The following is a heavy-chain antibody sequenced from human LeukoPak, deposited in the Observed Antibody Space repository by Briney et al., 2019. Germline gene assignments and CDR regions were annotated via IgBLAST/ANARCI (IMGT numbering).Heavy chain of an antibody. CDR2: FDPEDGET. Sequence: PLASVKVSCKASGYTLTELSMHWVRQAPGKGLEWMGGFDPEDGETVYAQKFQGRVTMTEDTSTDTAYMELSSLRSEDMAAYYCATVISSSFVDWGAFDIWGQGTMVTVSS. J-gene: IGHJ3*02. CDR3: ATVISSSFVDWGAFDI. CDR1: GYTLTELS. D-gene: IGHD6-13*01. V-gene: IGHV1-24*01.